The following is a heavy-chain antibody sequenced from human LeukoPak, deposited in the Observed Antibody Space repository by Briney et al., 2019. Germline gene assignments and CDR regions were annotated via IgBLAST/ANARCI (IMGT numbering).Heavy chain of an antibody. D-gene: IGHD3-10*01. CDR2: IYYSGNT. V-gene: IGHV4-59*01. Sequence: SETLSLTCTVSGGSISTYYWSWIRQPPGKGLEWIGYIYYSGNTNCNPSLKSRVTISIDTSKNQFSLKLSSVTAADTAVYYCARVGSGSFDYWGQLILVTVSS. J-gene: IGHJ4*02. CDR1: GGSISTYY. CDR3: ARVGSGSFDY.